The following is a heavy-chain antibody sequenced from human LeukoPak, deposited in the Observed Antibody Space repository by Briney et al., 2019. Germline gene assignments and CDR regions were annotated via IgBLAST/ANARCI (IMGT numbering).Heavy chain of an antibody. D-gene: IGHD3-10*01. CDR2: LYSGSST. CDR3: ARVGDHYHWYLDV. CDR1: GFSVSTKY. Sequence: PGGSLRLSCEGSGFSVSTKYMNWVRQAPGKGLEWVSILYSGSSTYYTDSVKGRFTASRDDSKNTLYLHMNSLGVEDTAVYYCARVGDHYHWYLDVWGRGTLVTVSS. J-gene: IGHJ2*01. V-gene: IGHV3-53*01.